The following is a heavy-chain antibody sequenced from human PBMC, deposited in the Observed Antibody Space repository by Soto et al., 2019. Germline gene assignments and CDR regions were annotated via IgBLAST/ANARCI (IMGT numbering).Heavy chain of an antibody. V-gene: IGHV3-23*01. CDR3: AKDRGTGDYGVNAVDI. J-gene: IGHJ3*02. CDR2: ISGRGENT. CDR1: GFTFSVFA. Sequence: EVQLLESVGGLVQPGGSLRLSCAASGFTFSVFAMSWVRQAPGKGLELVSTISGRGENTYYADSVKGRFTISRDNSKNTLNLQMNSLRGEDTAVYYCAKDRGTGDYGVNAVDIWGQGTMVTVAS. D-gene: IGHD7-27*01.